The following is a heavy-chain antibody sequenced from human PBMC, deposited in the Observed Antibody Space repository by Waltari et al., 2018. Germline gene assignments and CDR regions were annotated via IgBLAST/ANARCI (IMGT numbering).Heavy chain of an antibody. CDR3: ASAYSSGWYVAFDY. CDR1: GGSISRGGYY. D-gene: IGHD6-19*01. V-gene: IGHV4-31*03. CDR2: IYYSGST. Sequence: QVQLQESGPGLVKPSQTLSLTCTVSGGSISRGGYYWSWIRQHPGKGLEWIGYIYYSGSTYYNPSLKSRVTISVDTSKNQFSLKLSSVTAADTAVYYCASAYSSGWYVAFDYWGQGTLVTVSS. J-gene: IGHJ4*02.